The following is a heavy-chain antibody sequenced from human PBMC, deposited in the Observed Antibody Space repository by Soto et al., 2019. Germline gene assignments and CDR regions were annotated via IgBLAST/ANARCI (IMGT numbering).Heavy chain of an antibody. V-gene: IGHV1-2*04. Sequence: ASVKVSCKASGYTFTGYYMHWVRQAPGQGLEWMGWINPNSGGTNYAQKFQGWVTMTRDTSISTAYMELSRLRSDDTAVYYCARDLTSITIFGVVPYTPDAFDIWGQGTMVTVSS. CDR3: ARDLTSITIFGVVPYTPDAFDI. J-gene: IGHJ3*02. CDR2: INPNSGGT. CDR1: GYTFTGYY. D-gene: IGHD3-3*01.